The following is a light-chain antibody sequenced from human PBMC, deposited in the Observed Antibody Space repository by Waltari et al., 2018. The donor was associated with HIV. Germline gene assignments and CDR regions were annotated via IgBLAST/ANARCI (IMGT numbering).Light chain of an antibody. V-gene: IGLV2-23*02. J-gene: IGLJ3*02. Sequence: QSALTQPASVSGSPGQSITFSCTGTSSDIGSYNLVSWYQQHPGQAPRLMIYEVTNRPSGVSYRLSGSKSGNTASLTISGLQAEDEADYYCCSFAGSTSWVFGGGTKLTVL. CDR1: SSDIGSYNL. CDR3: CSFAGSTSWV. CDR2: EVT.